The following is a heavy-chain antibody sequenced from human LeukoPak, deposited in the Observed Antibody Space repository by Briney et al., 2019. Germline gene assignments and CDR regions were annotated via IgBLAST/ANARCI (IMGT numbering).Heavy chain of an antibody. Sequence: SETLSLTCAVYGGSFSGYYWSWIRQPPGKGLEWIGEINHSGSTNYNPSLKSRVTISVDTSKNQFSLKLSSVTVADTAVYYCAREDHGSIAVAGTQLNAFDIWGQGTMVTVSS. D-gene: IGHD6-19*01. V-gene: IGHV4-34*01. CDR3: AREDHGSIAVAGTQLNAFDI. CDR1: GGSFSGYY. J-gene: IGHJ3*02. CDR2: INHSGST.